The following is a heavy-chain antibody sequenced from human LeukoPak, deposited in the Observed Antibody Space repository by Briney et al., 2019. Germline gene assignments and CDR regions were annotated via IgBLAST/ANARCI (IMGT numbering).Heavy chain of an antibody. V-gene: IGHV7-4-1*02. CDR1: GYTFTSYA. CDR2: INTYTGNP. J-gene: IGHJ4*02. D-gene: IGHD3-22*01. CDR3: ARWDCDSSGYALYYFDY. Sequence: ASVKVSCKASGYTFTSYAMNWVRQAPGQGPEWMGWINTYTGNPTYAQGFTGRFVFSLDTSVSTAYLQISSLKAEDTAVYYCARWDCDSSGYALYYFDYWGQGTLVTVSS.